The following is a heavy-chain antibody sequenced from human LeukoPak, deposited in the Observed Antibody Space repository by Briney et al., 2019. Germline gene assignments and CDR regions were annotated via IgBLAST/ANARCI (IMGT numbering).Heavy chain of an antibody. V-gene: IGHV1-8*01. CDR2: MNPNSGHT. D-gene: IGHD1-26*01. CDR3: ARSVVGARKTNDY. Sequence: ASVKVSCKASGYTFTSYDIIWVRQASGQGLEWMGWMNPNSGHTGYAHNFQGRVTMTRTTSINTAYMELTSLTSEDSAVYYCARSVVGARKTNDYWGQGTLVTVSS. J-gene: IGHJ4*02. CDR1: GYTFTSYD.